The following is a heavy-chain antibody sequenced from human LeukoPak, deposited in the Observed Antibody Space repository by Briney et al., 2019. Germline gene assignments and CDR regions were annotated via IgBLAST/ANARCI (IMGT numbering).Heavy chain of an antibody. CDR3: TSHGSSWYYFDY. CDR1: GFTFSTYA. J-gene: IGHJ4*02. CDR2: IKSKTDGGTT. D-gene: IGHD6-13*01. V-gene: IGHV3-15*01. Sequence: GGSLRLSCAASGFTFSTYAMNWVRQAPGKGLEWVGRIKSKTDGGTTDYAAPVKGRFTISRDDSKNTLYLQMNSLKTEDTAVYYCTSHGSSWYYFDYWGQGTLVTVSS.